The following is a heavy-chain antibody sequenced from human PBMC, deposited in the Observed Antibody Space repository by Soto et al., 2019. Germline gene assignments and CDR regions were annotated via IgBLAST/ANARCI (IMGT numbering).Heavy chain of an antibody. CDR3: ARDHCSNGVCPFDY. Sequence: GGSLRLSCAASGSSVSDNDMNWVRQAPGKGLEWVSVIYTGGSTFYGDSVKGRFTILRDISKNTLYLQMNNLRAEDTAVYYCARDHCSNGVCPFDYWGQGTPVTVSS. D-gene: IGHD2-8*01. CDR1: GSSVSDND. V-gene: IGHV3-53*01. J-gene: IGHJ4*02. CDR2: IYTGGST.